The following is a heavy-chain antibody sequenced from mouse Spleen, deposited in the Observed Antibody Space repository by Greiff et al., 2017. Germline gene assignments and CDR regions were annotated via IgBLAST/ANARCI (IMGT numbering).Heavy chain of an antibody. CDR1: GYTFTSYW. CDR3: ARDRSYFDY. CDR2: INPSTGYT. Sequence: VQLQESGAELAKPGASVKMSCKASGYTFTSYWMHWVKQRPGQGLEWIGYINPSTGYTEYNQKFKDKATLTADKSSSTAYMQLSSLTSEDSAVYYCARDRSYFDYWGQGTTLTVSS. J-gene: IGHJ2*01. V-gene: IGHV1-7*01.